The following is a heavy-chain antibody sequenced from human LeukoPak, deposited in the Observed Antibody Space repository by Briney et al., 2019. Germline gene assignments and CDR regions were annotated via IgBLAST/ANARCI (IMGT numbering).Heavy chain of an antibody. CDR1: GFTFSSYG. Sequence: GRSLRLSCAASGFTFSSYGMHWVRQAPGKGLEWVAVIWYDGSNKYYADSVKGRFTISRDNSKNTLYLQMNSLRAEDTAVYYCAKDRDGDYQKIDYWGQGTLVTVSS. V-gene: IGHV3-33*06. J-gene: IGHJ4*02. CDR2: IWYDGSNK. D-gene: IGHD4-17*01. CDR3: AKDRDGDYQKIDY.